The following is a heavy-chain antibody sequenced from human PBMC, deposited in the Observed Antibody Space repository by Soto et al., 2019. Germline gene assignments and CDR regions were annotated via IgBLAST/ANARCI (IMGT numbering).Heavy chain of an antibody. CDR1: GFTFSSYS. D-gene: IGHD6-19*01. V-gene: IGHV3-21*01. Sequence: EVQLVESGGGLVQPGGSLRLSCAASGFTFSSYSMNWVRQAPGKGLEWVSSISSSSSYIYYADSVKARFTISRDNAKNSLYLPMNSLSAEDTAVYYCAREVSAVAGTRFDYWGQGTLVTVSS. CDR3: AREVSAVAGTRFDY. CDR2: ISSSSSYI. J-gene: IGHJ4*02.